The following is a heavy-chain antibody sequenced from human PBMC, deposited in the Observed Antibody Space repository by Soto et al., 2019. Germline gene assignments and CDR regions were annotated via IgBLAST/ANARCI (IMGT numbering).Heavy chain of an antibody. CDR3: ATVWGDDGYCSRTSCLYYFHH. V-gene: IGHV3-23*01. CDR1: GFTFSTSA. J-gene: IGHJ4*02. D-gene: IGHD2-2*03. CDR2: ISDSGST. Sequence: EVQLLESGGGLVQPGGSLRLSCEASGFTFSTSAMSWVRQAPGKGLEWVSTISDSGSTYYADSVKGRFTISRDNSKNTLYLQMNSLRAEDPAVFYCATVWGDDGYCSRTSCLYYFHHWGQGTLVTVSS.